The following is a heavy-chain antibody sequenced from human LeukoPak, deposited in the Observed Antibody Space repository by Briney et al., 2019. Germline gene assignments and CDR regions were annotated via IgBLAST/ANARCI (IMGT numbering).Heavy chain of an antibody. J-gene: IGHJ4*02. CDR3: ARDGVTGILTGFLKSDY. CDR2: INPSGGST. V-gene: IGHV1-46*01. CDR1: GYTFTSYY. Sequence: GASVKVSCKASGYTFTSYYMHWVRQAPGQGLEWMGIINPSGGSTSYAQKFQGRVTMTRDMSTSTVYMELSSLRSEDTAVYYCARDGVTGILTGFLKSDYWGQGTLVTVSS. D-gene: IGHD3-9*01.